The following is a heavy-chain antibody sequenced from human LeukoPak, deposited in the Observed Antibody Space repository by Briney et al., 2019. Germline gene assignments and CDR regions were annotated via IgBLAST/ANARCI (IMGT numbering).Heavy chain of an antibody. J-gene: IGHJ4*02. CDR1: GGSISSSSYY. CDR3: AGRECSGGSCYPFDY. V-gene: IGHV4-39*01. D-gene: IGHD2-15*01. CDR2: IYYSGST. Sequence: SETLSLTCTVSGGSISSSSYYWGWIRQPPGKGLEWIGSIYYSGSTYYTPSLKSRVTLSVDTSKNQFSLKLSSVTAADTAVYYCAGRECSGGSCYPFDYWGQGTLVTVSS.